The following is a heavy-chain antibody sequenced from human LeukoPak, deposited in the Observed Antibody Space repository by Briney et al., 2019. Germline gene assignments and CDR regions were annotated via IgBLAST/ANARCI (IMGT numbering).Heavy chain of an antibody. CDR3: AREPAMTTVTLDY. CDR1: GGTFSSYA. J-gene: IGHJ4*02. V-gene: IGHV1-69*04. CDR2: IIPILGIA. Sequence: SVKASCKASGGTFSSYAISWVRQAPGQGLEWMGRIIPILGIANYAQKFQGRVTITADKSTSTAYMELSSLRSEDTAVYYCAREPAMTTVTLDYWGQGTLVTVSS. D-gene: IGHD4-17*01.